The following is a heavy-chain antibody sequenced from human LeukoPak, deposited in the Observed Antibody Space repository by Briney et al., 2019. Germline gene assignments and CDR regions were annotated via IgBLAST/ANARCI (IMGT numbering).Heavy chain of an antibody. V-gene: IGHV3-48*01. CDR2: ISISTSSL. Sequence: GGSLRLSCAASGFSFGNYNMNWVRQTPGKGLEWVAYISISTSSLYYADSVKGRFTISRDNAKNSLYLQMNSLRAEDTAVYYCAREPTYSSSWYTSCDSWGQGTLVVVSS. CDR1: GFSFGNYN. D-gene: IGHD6-13*01. J-gene: IGHJ5*01. CDR3: AREPTYSSSWYTSCDS.